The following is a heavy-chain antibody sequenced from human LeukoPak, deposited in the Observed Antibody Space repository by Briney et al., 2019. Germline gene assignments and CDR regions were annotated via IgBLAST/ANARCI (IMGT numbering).Heavy chain of an antibody. CDR2: IHDNDNT. D-gene: IGHD6-19*01. Sequence: PSETLSLTCSVSGYSIKSVFFWGWIRQPPGKGLEWVGSIHDNDNTHYNPSLKSRVTISVDTSKNQCSLSMRSVTAADSAVYYCATGGNIAVAGVLHWGQGALVTVPS. CDR1: GYSIKSVFF. V-gene: IGHV4-38-2*02. J-gene: IGHJ4*02. CDR3: ATGGNIAVAGVLH.